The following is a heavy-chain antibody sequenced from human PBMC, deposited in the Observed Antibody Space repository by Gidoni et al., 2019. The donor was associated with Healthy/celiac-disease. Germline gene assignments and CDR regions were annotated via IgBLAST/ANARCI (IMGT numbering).Heavy chain of an antibody. J-gene: IGHJ5*02. CDR3: ARVFRGGYDST. Sequence: QVQLLQSGAEVKTPGSSVKVSCKASGGTFSSYTISWVRQAPGQGLEWMGRFIPILGIANYAQKFQGRVTINEDKATSTAYMELSSLRSEDTAVDYCARVFRGGYDSTWGQGTLVTVSS. CDR2: FIPILGIA. V-gene: IGHV1-69*02. D-gene: IGHD5-12*01. CDR1: GGTFSSYT.